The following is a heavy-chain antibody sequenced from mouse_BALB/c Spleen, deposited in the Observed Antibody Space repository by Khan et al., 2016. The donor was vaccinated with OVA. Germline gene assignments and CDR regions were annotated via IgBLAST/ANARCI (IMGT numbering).Heavy chain of an antibody. D-gene: IGHD1-1*01. J-gene: IGHJ3*01. CDR2: INPSSGYN. Sequence: QVQLQQSGAELARPGASVKMSCKASGYIFTNYMMHWVKQRPGQGLEWIGDINPSSGYNNYNQKFKDKTTLTADKSSSPAYMQLRSLTSEESAVYDCARGGYGSFAYWGQGTLVTVSA. CDR1: GYIFTNYM. V-gene: IGHV1-4*01. CDR3: ARGGYGSFAY.